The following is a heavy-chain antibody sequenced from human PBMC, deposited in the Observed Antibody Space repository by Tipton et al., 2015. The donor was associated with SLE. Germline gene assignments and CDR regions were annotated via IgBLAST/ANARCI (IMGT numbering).Heavy chain of an antibody. V-gene: IGHV4-38-2*02. CDR3: ARDTHLGEQQPFDY. D-gene: IGHD6-13*01. J-gene: IGHJ4*02. CDR2: IYHSGNT. Sequence: TLSLTCTVSGYSISSGYYWGWIRQPPGKGLEWIGSIYHSGNTYYNPSLKSRVTISVDTSKNQFSLKLSSVTAADTAVYYCARDTHLGEQQPFDYWGQGTLVTVSS. CDR1: GYSISSGYY.